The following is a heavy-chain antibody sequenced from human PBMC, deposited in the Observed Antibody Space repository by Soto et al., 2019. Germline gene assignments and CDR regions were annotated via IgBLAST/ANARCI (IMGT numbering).Heavy chain of an antibody. CDR2: IYYSGST. CDR3: ARDRYYDSSGYPHDAFDI. V-gene: IGHV4-38-2*02. CDR1: GYSISSGYY. Sequence: PSETLSLTCVVSGYSISSGYYWGWIRQSPGKGLEWIGSIYYSGSTYYNPSLKSRVIISVDTSQNQFSLNLTSVTVADTAVYYCARDRYYDSSGYPHDAFDIWGQGTMVT. D-gene: IGHD3-22*01. J-gene: IGHJ3*02.